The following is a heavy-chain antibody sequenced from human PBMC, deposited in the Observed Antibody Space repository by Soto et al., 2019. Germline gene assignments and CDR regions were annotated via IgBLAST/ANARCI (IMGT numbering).Heavy chain of an antibody. D-gene: IGHD3-22*01. CDR1: GFTFSSYS. V-gene: IGHV3-48*01. CDR2: ISSNSGTM. J-gene: IGHJ4*02. Sequence: EVQLVESGGGLVQPGGSLRLSCAASGFTFSSYSMNWVRQAPGKGLEWVSYISSNSGTMYYADSVKGRFTISRDNAKNSRYLEMISVRAEATAVYYCARDRFYYGSSDYYYFDYWGRGTLVIVFS. CDR3: ARDRFYYGSSDYYYFDY.